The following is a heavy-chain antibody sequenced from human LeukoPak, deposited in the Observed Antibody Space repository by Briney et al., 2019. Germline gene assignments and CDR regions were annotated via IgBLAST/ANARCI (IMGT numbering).Heavy chain of an antibody. D-gene: IGHD3-22*01. CDR1: GFTFSSYA. J-gene: IGHJ4*02. CDR2: ISGSGGST. Sequence: GGSLRLSCAASGFTFSSYAMSWVRQAPGKGLEWVSAISGSGGSTYYADSVKGRFTISRDNSKNTLYLQMNSLRAEDTAVYYCAKTNPRRVLVVVITKGYYFDYWGQGTLVTVSS. V-gene: IGHV3-23*01. CDR3: AKTNPRRVLVVVITKGYYFDY.